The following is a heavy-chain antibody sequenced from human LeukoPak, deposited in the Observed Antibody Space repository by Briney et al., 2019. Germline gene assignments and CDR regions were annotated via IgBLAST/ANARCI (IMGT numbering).Heavy chain of an antibody. J-gene: IGHJ4*02. CDR1: GFNFNIYA. Sequence: KPGGSLRLSCVPSGFNFNIYAMNWVRQTPGKGLEWVSSIDSSSDNMYYADSLKGRFTISRDNAKNSVYLQMNSLRAEDTAVYYCARDYGSGSYNPHFDYWGRGTLVTVSS. D-gene: IGHD3-10*01. V-gene: IGHV3-21*01. CDR2: IDSSSDNM. CDR3: ARDYGSGSYNPHFDY.